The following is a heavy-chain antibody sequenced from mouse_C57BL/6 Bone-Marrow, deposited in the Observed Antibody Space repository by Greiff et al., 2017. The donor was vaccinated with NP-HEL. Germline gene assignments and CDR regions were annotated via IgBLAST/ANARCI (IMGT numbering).Heavy chain of an antibody. CDR1: GYTFTSYW. V-gene: IGHV1-5*01. CDR2: IYPGNSDT. D-gene: IGHD2-3*01. Sequence: EVQRVESGTVLARPGASVKMSCKTSGYTFTSYWMHWVKQRPGQGLEWIGAIYPGNSDTSYNQKFKGKAKLTAVTSASTAYMELSSLTNEDSAVYYCTRSLSPDGYYPDLAYWGQGTLVTVSA. J-gene: IGHJ3*01. CDR3: TRSLSPDGYYPDLAY.